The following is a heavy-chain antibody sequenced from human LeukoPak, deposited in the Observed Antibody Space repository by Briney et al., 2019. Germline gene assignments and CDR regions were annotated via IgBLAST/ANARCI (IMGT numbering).Heavy chain of an antibody. CDR2: ISAYNGDT. V-gene: IGHV1-18*01. D-gene: IGHD3-22*01. CDR1: GYTFSSYG. Sequence: ASVKVSCKASGYTFSSYGISWLRQAPGQGLEWMGWISAYNGDTNSAQKLQGRVTMTTDTSTSTAYMELRSLRSDDTAVYYCARPLPYYYDSSGRYAFDIWGQGTMVTVS. CDR3: ARPLPYYYDSSGRYAFDI. J-gene: IGHJ3*02.